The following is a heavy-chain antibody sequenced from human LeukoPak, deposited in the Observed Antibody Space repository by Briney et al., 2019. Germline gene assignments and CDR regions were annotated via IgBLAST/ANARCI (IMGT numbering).Heavy chain of an antibody. V-gene: IGHV3-48*03. CDR3: AREIVSAVAGNFDY. CDR2: ISSSGDTR. J-gene: IGHJ4*02. D-gene: IGHD6-19*01. Sequence: PPGGSLRLSCAASGFTSSSYEMNWVRQAPGKGLEWVSYISSSGDTRTYADSVKGRFTIFRDNAKNSLYLEMKSLRAEDTAVYYCAREIVSAVAGNFDYWGQGTRVTVSS. CDR1: GFTSSSYE.